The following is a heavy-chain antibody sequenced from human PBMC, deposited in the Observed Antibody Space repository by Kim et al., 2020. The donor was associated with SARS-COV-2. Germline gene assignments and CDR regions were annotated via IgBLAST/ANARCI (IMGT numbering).Heavy chain of an antibody. V-gene: IGHV1-46*01. J-gene: IGHJ6*02. Sequence: ASVKVSCKASGYTFTSYYMHWVRQAPGQGLEWMGIINPSGGSTSYAQKFQGRVTMTRDTSTSTVYMELSSLRSEDTAVYYCARELVVPAAIPDYYYYYGMDVWGQGTTVTVSS. CDR3: ARELVVPAAIPDYYYYYGMDV. D-gene: IGHD2-2*02. CDR1: GYTFTSYY. CDR2: INPSGGST.